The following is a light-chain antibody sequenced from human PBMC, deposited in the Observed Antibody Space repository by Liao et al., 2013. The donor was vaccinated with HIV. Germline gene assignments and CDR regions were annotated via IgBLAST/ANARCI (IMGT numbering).Light chain of an antibody. Sequence: SYELTQPPSVSVSPGQTANITCSGDKLGDKYACWYQQKPGQSPVLVIYQDTKRPSGIPERYTGSNSGITATLTISRTQAIDEADYYCQTWDSRTYVFGSGTRVTVL. CDR1: KLGDKY. CDR2: QDT. J-gene: IGLJ1*01. CDR3: QTWDSRTYV. V-gene: IGLV3-1*01.